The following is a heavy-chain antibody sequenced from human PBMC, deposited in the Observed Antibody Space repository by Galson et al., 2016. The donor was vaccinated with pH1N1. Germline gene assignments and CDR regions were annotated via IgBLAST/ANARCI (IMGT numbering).Heavy chain of an antibody. CDR3: ARDERFGELGNWFDP. J-gene: IGHJ5*02. Sequence: SLRLSCAASGFTFSDYYMSWICQAPGKGLESVSYITGSGSTIYYADSVKGRSTISRDTNKNSLSLQMNSLRAEDTPVYYCARDERFGELGNWFDPWGQGTLVTVSS. CDR1: GFTFSDYY. D-gene: IGHD3-10*01. CDR2: ITGSGSTI. V-gene: IGHV3-11*04.